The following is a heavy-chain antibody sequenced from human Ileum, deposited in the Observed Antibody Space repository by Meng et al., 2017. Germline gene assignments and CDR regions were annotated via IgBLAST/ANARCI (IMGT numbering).Heavy chain of an antibody. J-gene: IGHJ3*01. D-gene: IGHD4-23*01. V-gene: IGHV3-74*01. Sequence: GESLKISCAASGFTLSSYWMHWVRQGPGKGLEWVSRINSEGSSTSHADSVKGRFTISRDNAKNTLYLQMNSLRVEDTAVYYCARGNSHAFDVWGQGTKVT. CDR1: GFTLSSYW. CDR2: INSEGSST. CDR3: ARGNSHAFDV.